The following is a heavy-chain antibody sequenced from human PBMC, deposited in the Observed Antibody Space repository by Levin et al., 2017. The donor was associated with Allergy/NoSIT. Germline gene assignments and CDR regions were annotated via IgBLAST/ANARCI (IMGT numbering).Heavy chain of an antibody. Sequence: GGSLRLSCAASGFTFSDYYMSWIRQAPGKGLEWVSYISSSSSYTNYADSVKGRFTISRDNAKNSLYLQMNSLRAEDTAVYYCARSPRRDCSSTSCYVYYYYGMDVWGQGTTVTVSS. CDR3: ARSPRRDCSSTSCYVYYYYGMDV. CDR1: GFTFSDYY. V-gene: IGHV3-11*03. J-gene: IGHJ6*02. D-gene: IGHD2-2*01. CDR2: ISSSSSYT.